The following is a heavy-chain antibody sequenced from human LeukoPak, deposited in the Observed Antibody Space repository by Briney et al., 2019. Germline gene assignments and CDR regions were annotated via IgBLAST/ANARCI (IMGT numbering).Heavy chain of an antibody. V-gene: IGHV1-3*01. CDR1: GYTFTSYA. Sequence: ASVKVSFKGSGYTFTSYAMHLVRQAPGQGHGWMGWIYAGNGNTKYSQKFQGRVTITRDTSASTAYMELSSLRSEDTAVYYCARDFWSGYYSDWFDPWGQGTLVTVSS. CDR2: IYAGNGNT. D-gene: IGHD3-3*01. J-gene: IGHJ5*02. CDR3: ARDFWSGYYSDWFDP.